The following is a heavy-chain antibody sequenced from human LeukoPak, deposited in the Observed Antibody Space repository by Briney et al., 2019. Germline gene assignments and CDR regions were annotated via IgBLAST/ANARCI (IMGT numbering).Heavy chain of an antibody. CDR2: ISWNSGSI. CDR1: GFTFDDYA. J-gene: IGHJ4*02. V-gene: IGHV3-9*03. CDR3: AKDIGGSGWSFDY. D-gene: IGHD6-19*01. Sequence: GRSLRLSCAASGFTFDDYAVHCVRQAPAKGLEWVSGISWNSGSIGYADSVKGRFTISRDNAKNSLYLQMNSLRAEDMALYYCAKDIGGSGWSFDYWGQGTLVTVSS.